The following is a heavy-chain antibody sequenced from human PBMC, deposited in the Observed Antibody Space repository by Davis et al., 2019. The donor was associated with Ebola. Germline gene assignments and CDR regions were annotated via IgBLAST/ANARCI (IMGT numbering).Heavy chain of an antibody. V-gene: IGHV3-23*01. CDR1: GFTFSSYA. D-gene: IGHD1-26*01. CDR2: ISGSGGST. Sequence: PGGSLRLSCAASGFTFSSYAMSWVRQAPGKGLEWVSAISGSGGSTYYADSVKGRFTISRDNSKNTLYLQMNSLRAEDTAVYYWAKADEWELENWFDPRGQGTLVTVSS. CDR3: AKADEWELENWFDP. J-gene: IGHJ5*02.